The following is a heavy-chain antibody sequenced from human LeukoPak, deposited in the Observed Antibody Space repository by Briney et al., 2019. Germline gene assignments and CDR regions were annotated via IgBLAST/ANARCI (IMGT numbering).Heavy chain of an antibody. CDR1: GSSFTSYW. Sequence: GAALKISCKGAGSSFTSYWSGGVRQMPGKGLEWRGIIYPGDSDTRDSPSFQGQVTISADKSISPAYLQWSSLKASDTAMYYCARLGMATTPYFDYWGQGTLVTVSS. J-gene: IGHJ4*02. V-gene: IGHV5-51*01. CDR3: ARLGMATTPYFDY. D-gene: IGHD5-24*01. CDR2: IYPGDSDT.